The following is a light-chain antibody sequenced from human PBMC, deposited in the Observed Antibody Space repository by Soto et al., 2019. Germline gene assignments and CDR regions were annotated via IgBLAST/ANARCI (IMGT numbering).Light chain of an antibody. CDR2: AAS. Sequence: DIRMTXSXSSLXASIGDRVTINCRASQSITTYLNWYQQKPGKAPKLLIYAASSLQSGVPSRFSGSGSGTDFTLTISSLQPEDIATYYCQQSSRTPITFGQGTRLEIK. CDR3: QQSSRTPIT. CDR1: QSITTY. J-gene: IGKJ5*01. V-gene: IGKV1-39*01.